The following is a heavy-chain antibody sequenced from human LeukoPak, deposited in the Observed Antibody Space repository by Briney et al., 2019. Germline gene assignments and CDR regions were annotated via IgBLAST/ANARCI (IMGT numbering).Heavy chain of an antibody. CDR3: ARKDSYYDTLTDYRIWHFDL. Sequence: SSEALSLACIVSGGSITPYYWSWIRQPPGKRLEWIGYIGYNGDTDYNPSLKSRVTISIDKSKNQISLRLSSVTAADTALYYCARKDSYYDTLTDYRIWHFDLWGRGTLVTVSS. D-gene: IGHD3-9*01. J-gene: IGHJ2*01. V-gene: IGHV4-59*01. CDR2: IGYNGDT. CDR1: GGSITPYY.